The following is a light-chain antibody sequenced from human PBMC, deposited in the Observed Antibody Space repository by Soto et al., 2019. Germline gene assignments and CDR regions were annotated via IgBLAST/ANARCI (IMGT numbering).Light chain of an antibody. CDR3: QQYGSSVFT. V-gene: IGKV3-20*01. J-gene: IGKJ3*01. Sequence: EIVLTQSPGTLSLSPGERATLSCRASQSVSSSYLAWYQQKPRQAPRLLIYGPSSRATAIPSRFSGSGSGTDFTLTMSRLETQDVAVYYCQQYGSSVFTFGPGTKVDIK. CDR1: QSVSSSY. CDR2: GPS.